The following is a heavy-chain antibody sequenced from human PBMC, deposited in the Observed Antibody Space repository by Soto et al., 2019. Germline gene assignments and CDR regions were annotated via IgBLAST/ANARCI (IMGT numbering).Heavy chain of an antibody. CDR3: ARRELEPTNNDAFHI. D-gene: IGHD1-1*01. J-gene: IGHJ3*02. Sequence: LSLTCAVSGGSISSSNHYWDWIRQPPGKGPEWIGRIYYSGSTYYNPSLKSRVTISVDTSKNQFSLKLSSVTAADTAVYYCARRELEPTNNDAFHIWGQGTMVTVSS. CDR2: IYYSGST. CDR1: GGSISSSNHY. V-gene: IGHV4-39*01.